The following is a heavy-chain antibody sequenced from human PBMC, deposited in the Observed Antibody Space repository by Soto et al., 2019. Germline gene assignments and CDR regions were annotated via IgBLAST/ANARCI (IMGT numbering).Heavy chain of an antibody. D-gene: IGHD6-6*01. CDR2: ISGSGGST. Sequence: GGSLRLSCAASGFTFISYAMSWVLQAPWKGLEWASAISGSGGSTYYADSVKGRFTISRDNSKNTLYLQMNSLRAEDTAVYYCAKDCSRIAARPLVDYWGQGTLVTVSS. J-gene: IGHJ4*02. V-gene: IGHV3-23*01. CDR3: AKDCSRIAARPLVDY. CDR1: GFTFISYA.